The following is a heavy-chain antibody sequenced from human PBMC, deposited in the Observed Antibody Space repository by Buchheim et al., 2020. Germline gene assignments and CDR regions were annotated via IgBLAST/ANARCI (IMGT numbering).Heavy chain of an antibody. Sequence: QVQLVESGGGVVQPGRSLRLSCAASGFTFSSYGMHWVRQAPGKGLEWVAVIWDDGSNKYYADSVKGRFTISRDNSKNTPYLKMNSRRAEDTAVYYCARGRPDYYDSTGYYPFDYGGQGTL. D-gene: IGHD3-22*01. CDR1: GFTFSSYG. CDR3: ARGRPDYYDSTGYYPFDY. CDR2: IWDDGSNK. V-gene: IGHV3-33*01. J-gene: IGHJ4*02.